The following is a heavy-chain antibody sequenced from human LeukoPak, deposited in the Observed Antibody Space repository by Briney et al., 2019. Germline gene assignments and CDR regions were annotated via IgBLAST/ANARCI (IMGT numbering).Heavy chain of an antibody. CDR1: GGSISSSSYY. CDR3: ATTNSSSWYYNWFDP. J-gene: IGHJ5*02. Sequence: PSETLSLTCTVSGGSISSSSYYWGWILQPPGKGLEWIGSIYYSGSTYYNPSLKSRVTISVDTSKNQFSLKLSSVTAADTAVYYCATTNSSSWYYNWFDPWGQGTLVTVSS. D-gene: IGHD6-13*01. CDR2: IYYSGST. V-gene: IGHV4-39*07.